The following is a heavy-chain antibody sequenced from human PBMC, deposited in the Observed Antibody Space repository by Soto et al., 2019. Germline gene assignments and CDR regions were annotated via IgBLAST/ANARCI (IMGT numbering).Heavy chain of an antibody. D-gene: IGHD2-15*01. CDR2: INHSGST. CDR1: GGSFSGYY. CDR3: ARGPLLGAYYYYYYGMDV. V-gene: IGHV4-34*01. Sequence: SETLSLTCAVYGGSFSGYYWSWIRQPPGKGLEWIGEINHSGSTNYNPSLKSRVTISVDTSKNQFSLKLSSVTAADTAVYYCARGPLLGAYYYYYYGMDVWGQGTTVTVS. J-gene: IGHJ6*02.